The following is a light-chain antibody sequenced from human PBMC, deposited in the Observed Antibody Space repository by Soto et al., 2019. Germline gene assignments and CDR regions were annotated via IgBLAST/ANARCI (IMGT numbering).Light chain of an antibody. Sequence: QPVLTQSPSASASLGASVKLTCTLSSDYSTYAVAWHQQQPEKGPRYLMRLNRDGIHSKGDGIPDRFSGSSSGAERYLTISSLQSEDEADYYCQTWGTGIRVVFGGGTKLTVL. CDR2: LNRDGIH. CDR3: QTWGTGIRVV. V-gene: IGLV4-69*01. CDR1: SDYSTYA. J-gene: IGLJ2*01.